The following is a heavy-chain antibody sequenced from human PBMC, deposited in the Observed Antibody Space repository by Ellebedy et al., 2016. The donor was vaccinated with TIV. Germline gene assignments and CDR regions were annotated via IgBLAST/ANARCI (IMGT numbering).Heavy chain of an antibody. CDR3: ARGGPLGDYYDTDGHPLYATPIDY. V-gene: IGHV4-39*02. J-gene: IGHJ4*02. CDR2: SYHSGST. CDR1: GASISNSGYY. D-gene: IGHD3-22*01. Sequence: SETLSLTCTVSGASISNSGYYWAWIRQPPGKGLEWIGTSYHSGSTFYNPSLKTRVTIYVDSSKNQFSLKLRTVTAADTAVYYCARGGPLGDYYDTDGHPLYATPIDYWGQGTLVTVSS.